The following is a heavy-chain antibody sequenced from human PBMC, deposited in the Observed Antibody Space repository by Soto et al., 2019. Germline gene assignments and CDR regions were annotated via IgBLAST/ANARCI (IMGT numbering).Heavy chain of an antibody. CDR3: ATNVPQWLIRMRFDY. J-gene: IGHJ4*02. Sequence: GXSLILSSAASGFTSSSYAMSCVRQAPCKGLEWVSAISGSGGSTYYADSVKGRFTISRDNSKNTLYLQMNSLRAEDTAVYYCATNVPQWLIRMRFDYWGQGTLVTVSS. V-gene: IGHV3-23*01. CDR1: GFTSSSYA. CDR2: ISGSGGST. D-gene: IGHD6-19*01.